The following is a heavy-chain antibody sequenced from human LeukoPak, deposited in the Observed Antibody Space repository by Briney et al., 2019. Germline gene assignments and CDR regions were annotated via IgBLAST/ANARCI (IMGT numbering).Heavy chain of an antibody. CDR3: ARHGYCSGGSCYWDY. Sequence: SETLSLTCTVSGGSISPFYWSWIRQPPGKGLEWIAYIYYSGSTRYNPSLKSRVAISVVTSNNQVSLKLSSVTAADTAVYYCARHGYCSGGSCYWDYWGQGTLVTVSS. CDR2: IYYSGST. CDR1: GGSISPFY. V-gene: IGHV4-59*08. D-gene: IGHD2-15*01. J-gene: IGHJ4*02.